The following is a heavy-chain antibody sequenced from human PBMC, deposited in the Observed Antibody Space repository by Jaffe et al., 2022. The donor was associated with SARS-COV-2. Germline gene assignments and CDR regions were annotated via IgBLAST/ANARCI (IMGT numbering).Heavy chain of an antibody. CDR2: ISYDGSNK. CDR1: GFTFSSYA. D-gene: IGHD2-15*01. J-gene: IGHJ6*02. Sequence: QVQLVESGGGVVQPGRSLRLSCAASGFTFSSYAMHWVRQAPGKGLEWVAVISYDGSNKYYADSVKGRFTISRDNSKNTLYLQMNSLRAEDTAVYYCARDLGGHCSGGSCYFYYYYYGMDVWGQGTTVTVSS. V-gene: IGHV3-30-3*01. CDR3: ARDLGGHCSGGSCYFYYYYYGMDV.